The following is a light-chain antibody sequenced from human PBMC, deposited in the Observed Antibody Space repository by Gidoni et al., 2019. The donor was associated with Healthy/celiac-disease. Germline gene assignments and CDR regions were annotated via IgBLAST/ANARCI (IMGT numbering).Light chain of an antibody. J-gene: IGLJ3*02. V-gene: IGLV1-36*01. CDR3: AAWEDSLNGWV. CDR2: YDD. Sequence: QSVLTQPPSVSEAPRQRVTISCSGSSSNIGNNAVNWYQQLPGKAPKLLIYYDDLLPSGVSDRFSGSKSGTSASLAISGHQSEDEADYYCAAWEDSLNGWVFGGGTKLTVL. CDR1: SSNIGNNA.